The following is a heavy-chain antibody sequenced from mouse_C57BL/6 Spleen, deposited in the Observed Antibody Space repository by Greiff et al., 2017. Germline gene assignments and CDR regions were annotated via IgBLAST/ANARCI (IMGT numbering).Heavy chain of an antibody. CDR3: ARGSYYSNYWYFDV. CDR2: ISDGGSYT. Sequence: EVQLVESGGGLVKPGGSLKLSCAASGFTFSSYAMSWVRQTPEKRLEWVATISDGGSYTYYPDNVKGRFTISRDNAKNNLYLQMSHLKSEDTAMYYCARGSYYSNYWYFDVWGTGTTVTVSS. CDR1: GFTFSSYA. V-gene: IGHV5-4*01. D-gene: IGHD2-5*01. J-gene: IGHJ1*03.